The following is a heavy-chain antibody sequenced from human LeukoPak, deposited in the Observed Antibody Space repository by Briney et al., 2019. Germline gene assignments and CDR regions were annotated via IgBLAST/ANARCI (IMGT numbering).Heavy chain of an antibody. J-gene: IGHJ4*02. Sequence: SETLPLTCAVYGGSFSGYYWSWIRQPPGKGLEWIGEINHSGSTNYNPSLKSRVTISVDTSKNQFSLKLSSVTAADTAVYYCARGGQGSGSYMSYFDYWGQGTLVTVSS. V-gene: IGHV4-34*01. CDR2: INHSGST. CDR3: ARGGQGSGSYMSYFDY. CDR1: GGSFSGYY. D-gene: IGHD3-10*01.